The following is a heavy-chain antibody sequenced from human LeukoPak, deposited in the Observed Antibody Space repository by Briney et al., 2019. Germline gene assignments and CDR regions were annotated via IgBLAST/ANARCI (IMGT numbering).Heavy chain of an antibody. CDR1: GGSFSGYY. Sequence: SETLSLTCAVYGGSFSGYYWSWIRQPPGKGLEWIGEINHSGSTNYNPSLKSRVTISVDTSKNQFSLKLSSVTAADTAVYYCARGRYKYPFDHWGQGTLVTVSS. CDR3: ARGRYKYPFDH. CDR2: INHSGST. V-gene: IGHV4-34*01. J-gene: IGHJ4*02. D-gene: IGHD3-16*02.